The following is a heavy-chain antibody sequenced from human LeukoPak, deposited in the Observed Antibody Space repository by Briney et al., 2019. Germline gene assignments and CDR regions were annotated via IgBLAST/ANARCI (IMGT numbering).Heavy chain of an antibody. CDR1: GGSLRSYY. CDR2: IYYSGGT. V-gene: IGHV4-59*01. J-gene: IGHJ4*02. D-gene: IGHD2-15*01. CDR3: ARSGECSGGSCIRDFDY. Sequence: SETLSLTCTVSGGSLRSYYWRCIRRPPGKGLEGMGYIYYSGGTNYNPSLKSRVTISVDTSKDQFSLKLSSVTAADTAVYYCARSGECSGGSCIRDFDYWGQGTLVTVSS.